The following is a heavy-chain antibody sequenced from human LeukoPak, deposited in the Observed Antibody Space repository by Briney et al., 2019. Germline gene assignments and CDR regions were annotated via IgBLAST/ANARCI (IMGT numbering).Heavy chain of an antibody. CDR3: ARDLDTAMVTSAFDI. CDR2: IIPIFGTA. CDR1: GGTFSSYA. D-gene: IGHD5-18*01. Sequence: GASVKVSCKASGGTFSSYAISWVRQAPGKGLEWTGGIIPIFGTANYAQKFQGRVTITADESTSTAYMELSSLRSEDTAVYYCARDLDTAMVTSAFDIWGQGTMVTVSS. V-gene: IGHV1-69*01. J-gene: IGHJ3*02.